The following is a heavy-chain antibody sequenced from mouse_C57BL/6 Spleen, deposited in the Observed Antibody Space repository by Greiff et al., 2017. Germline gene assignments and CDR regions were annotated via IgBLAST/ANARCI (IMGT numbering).Heavy chain of an antibody. Sequence: QVQLQQSGAELVMPGASVKLSCKASGYTFTSYWMHWVKQRPGQGLEWIGEIDPSDSYTNYNQKFKGKSTLTVDKSSSTAYMQLSSLTSEDSAVYYCARGYYGSSGGYWGQGTTLTVSS. CDR1: GYTFTSYW. CDR2: IDPSDSYT. D-gene: IGHD1-1*01. V-gene: IGHV1-69*01. CDR3: ARGYYGSSGGY. J-gene: IGHJ2*01.